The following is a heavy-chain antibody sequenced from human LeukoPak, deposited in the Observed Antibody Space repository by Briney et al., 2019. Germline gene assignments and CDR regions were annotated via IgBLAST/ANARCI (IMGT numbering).Heavy chain of an antibody. CDR3: ARDQGHCSSTSCYTSCFDY. CDR2: ISAYNGNT. D-gene: IGHD2-2*02. CDR1: GYTFTSYG. V-gene: IGHV1-18*01. Sequence: ASVKVSCKASGYTFTSYGISWVRQAPGQGLEWMGWISAYNGNTSYAQKLQGRVTMTTDTSTSTAYMELRSLRSDDTAVYYCARDQGHCSSTSCYTSCFDYWGQGTLVTVSS. J-gene: IGHJ4*02.